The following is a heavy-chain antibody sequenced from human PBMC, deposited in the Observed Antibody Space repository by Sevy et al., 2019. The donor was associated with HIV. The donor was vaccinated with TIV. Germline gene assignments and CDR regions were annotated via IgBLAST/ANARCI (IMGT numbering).Heavy chain of an antibody. CDR2: IWYDGSNK. CDR1: GFTFSSYG. D-gene: IGHD6-6*01. Sequence: GGSLRLSCAASGFTFSSYGMHWVRQAPGKGLEWVAVIWYDGSNKYYADSVKGRFTISRDNSKNTLYLQMNSLRAEDTAVYYCARDPYSSSFYFDYWGQGTLVTVSS. V-gene: IGHV3-33*01. CDR3: ARDPYSSSFYFDY. J-gene: IGHJ4*02.